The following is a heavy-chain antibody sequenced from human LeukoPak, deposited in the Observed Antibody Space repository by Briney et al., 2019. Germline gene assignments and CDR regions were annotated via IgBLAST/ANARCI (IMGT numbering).Heavy chain of an antibody. J-gene: IGHJ4*02. Sequence: ASVKVSCKASGYTFTNYALHWVRQAPGQGLECMGWINGGNGYTRHLQKFQDRVTITRDTSANTAYMELSSLRSEDTAVYYCARGSALLALSFDYWGQGTLVTVSS. CDR3: ARGSALLALSFDY. CDR1: GYTFTNYA. D-gene: IGHD2-15*01. CDR2: INGGNGYT. V-gene: IGHV1-3*01.